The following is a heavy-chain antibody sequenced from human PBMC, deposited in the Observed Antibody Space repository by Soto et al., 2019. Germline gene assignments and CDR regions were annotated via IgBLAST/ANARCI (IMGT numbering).Heavy chain of an antibody. Sequence: SGPTLVNPTQTLTLTCTFSGFSLTTSEVGVGWIRQPPGKALEWLAFIYWDDNTRYRPSLKSRLTITKDTSKNQVVLTMTDMDPVDTATYYCACRPTRSGENNWFDSWGQGILVTVSS. CDR1: GFSLTTSEVG. CDR2: IYWDDNT. J-gene: IGHJ5*01. V-gene: IGHV2-5*02. D-gene: IGHD3-10*01. CDR3: ACRPTRSGENNWFDS.